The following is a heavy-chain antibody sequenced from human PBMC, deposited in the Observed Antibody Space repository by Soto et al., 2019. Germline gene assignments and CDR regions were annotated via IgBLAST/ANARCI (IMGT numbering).Heavy chain of an antibody. V-gene: IGHV1-3*01. CDR3: ARDFGDITMVRGVPDAFDI. J-gene: IGHJ3*02. D-gene: IGHD3-10*01. CDR1: GYTFTSYA. Sequence: ASVKVSCKASGYTFTSYAMHWVRQAPGQRLEWMGWINAGNGNTKYSQKFQGRVTITRDTSASTAYMELSSLRSGDTAVYYCARDFGDITMVRGVPDAFDIWGQRTMVTVSS. CDR2: INAGNGNT.